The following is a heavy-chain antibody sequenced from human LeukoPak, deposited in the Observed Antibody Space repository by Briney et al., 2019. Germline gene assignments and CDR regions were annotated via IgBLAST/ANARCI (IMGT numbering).Heavy chain of an antibody. V-gene: IGHV3-9*01. CDR2: ISWNSGSI. CDR1: GFTFDDYA. Sequence: PGGSLRLSCAASGFTFDDYAMHWVRQAPGKGLEWVSGISWNSGSIGYADSVKGRFTISRDNAKNSLYLQMNSLRAEDTALYYCAKDRGVVRGVNYFDYWGQGTLVTVSS. J-gene: IGHJ4*02. D-gene: IGHD3-10*01. CDR3: AKDRGVVRGVNYFDY.